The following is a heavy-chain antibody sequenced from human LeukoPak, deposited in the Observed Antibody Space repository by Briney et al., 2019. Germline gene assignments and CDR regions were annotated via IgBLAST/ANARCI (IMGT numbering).Heavy chain of an antibody. Sequence: PGGSLRLSCAASGFTFDDYAMHWVRQAPGKGLECVSLISWDGGSTHYADSVEGRFTISRDNRENSLYLQMNSLRPEDTALYYCAKDRAARGRGNYFYMDVWGKGTTVTVSS. CDR3: AKDRAARGRGNYFYMDV. J-gene: IGHJ6*03. D-gene: IGHD2/OR15-2a*01. V-gene: IGHV3-43D*03. CDR2: ISWDGGST. CDR1: GFTFDDYA.